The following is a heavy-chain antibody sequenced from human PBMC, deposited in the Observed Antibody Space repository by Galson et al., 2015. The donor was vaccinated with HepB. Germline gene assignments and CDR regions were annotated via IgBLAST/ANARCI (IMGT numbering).Heavy chain of an antibody. CDR1: GYTFTSYG. CDR3: ARALYPHDAFNT. Sequence: SVKVSCKASGYTFTSYGISWVRQAPGQGLEWMGWISAYNGNTNYAQKLQGRVTMTTDTSASTAYMELRSLRSDDTAVYYCARALYPHDAFNTWAQGTRAPVSS. CDR2: ISAYNGNT. V-gene: IGHV1-18*01. J-gene: IGHJ3*02.